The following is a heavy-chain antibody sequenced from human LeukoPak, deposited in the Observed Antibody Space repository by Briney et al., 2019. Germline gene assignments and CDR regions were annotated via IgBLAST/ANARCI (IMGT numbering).Heavy chain of an antibody. CDR2: IYYSGST. D-gene: IGHD4-23*01. J-gene: IGHJ3*02. CDR1: GGSISSCY. Sequence: SETLSLTCTVSGGSISSCYWSWIRHPPGKGLEWIGYIYYSGSTNCNPSVKSRVAMSVDTSKKQFSLKLSSLTAADTAVYYCARGGTAVIAPYAFDIWGQGTMVTVSS. V-gene: IGHV4-59*01. CDR3: ARGGTAVIAPYAFDI.